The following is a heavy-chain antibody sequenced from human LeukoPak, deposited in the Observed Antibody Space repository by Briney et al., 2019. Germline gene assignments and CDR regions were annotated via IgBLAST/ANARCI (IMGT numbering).Heavy chain of an antibody. D-gene: IGHD2-15*01. CDR2: INSDGSST. V-gene: IGHV3-74*01. Sequence: GGSLRLSCAAFGFTFSSYWMHWVRQAPGKGLVWVSRINSDGSSTSYADSVKGRFTISRDNAKNTLYPQMNSLRAEDTAVYYCARPDIVVVVAATGYAFDIWGQGTMVTVSS. CDR3: ARPDIVVVVAATGYAFDI. CDR1: GFTFSSYW. J-gene: IGHJ3*02.